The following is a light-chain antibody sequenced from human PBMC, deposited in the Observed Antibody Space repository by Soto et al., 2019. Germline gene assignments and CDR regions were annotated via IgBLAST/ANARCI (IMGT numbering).Light chain of an antibody. Sequence: QSALTQPASVSGSPGQSITISCTGTSSDVGSYNLVSWYQQHPGKAPKLMIYEVTKRPSGVSNRFSGSKSGNTASLTISGLQAEDEADYHCCSYAGSITYVVFGGGTKVTVL. V-gene: IGLV2-23*02. CDR2: EVT. J-gene: IGLJ2*01. CDR3: CSYAGSITYVV. CDR1: SSDVGSYNL.